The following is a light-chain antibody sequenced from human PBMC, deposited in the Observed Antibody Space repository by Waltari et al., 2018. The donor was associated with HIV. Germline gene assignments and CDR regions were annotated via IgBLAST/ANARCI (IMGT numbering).Light chain of an antibody. CDR1: SPNIGAGYD. Sequence: QSVLTQPPSVSGAPGQRVTISCTGSSPNIGAGYDVHWYQQLPGTAPKLLIYRHTNRPSGVSDRFSGSKSGTSASLAITGLQAEDEADYYCQSYDSRQSGFWVFGGGTTLTVL. V-gene: IGLV1-40*01. CDR3: QSYDSRQSGFWV. J-gene: IGLJ3*02. CDR2: RHT.